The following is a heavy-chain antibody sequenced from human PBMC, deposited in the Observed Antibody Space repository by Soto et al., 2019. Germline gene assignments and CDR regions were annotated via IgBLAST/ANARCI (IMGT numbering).Heavy chain of an antibody. CDR2: ISYDGSNK. CDR3: AKDRSWRYQLPEGMDV. CDR1: GFTFSSYG. Sequence: QVQLVESGGGVVQPGRSLRLSCAASGFTFSSYGMHWVRKAPGKGLEWVAVISYDGSNKYYADSEKGRFTISRDKSKTTLYLQMNSLRAEDTAVYYCAKDRSWRYQLPEGMDVWGQGTTVTVS. J-gene: IGHJ6*02. D-gene: IGHD2-2*01. V-gene: IGHV3-30*18.